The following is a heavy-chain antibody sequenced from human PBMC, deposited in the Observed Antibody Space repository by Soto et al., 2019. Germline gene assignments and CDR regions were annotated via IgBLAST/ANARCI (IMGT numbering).Heavy chain of an antibody. D-gene: IGHD2-21*02. CDR2: IYHRGTT. Sequence: LSLTCDVSGSCVRSEYYCGCIRQPPGKGLEWIGSIYHRGTTYYNPSLKSRVTLSVDTSKNHFSLKLSSATAADTAVYYCARDVVVTSVHKYYFDFWGQGALVTVSS. CDR3: ARDVVVTSVHKYYFDF. V-gene: IGHV4-38-2*02. J-gene: IGHJ4*01. CDR1: GSCVRSEYY.